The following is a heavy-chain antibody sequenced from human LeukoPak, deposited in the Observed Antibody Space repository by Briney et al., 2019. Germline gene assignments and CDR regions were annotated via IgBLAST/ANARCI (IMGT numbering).Heavy chain of an antibody. CDR3: ARAGRLFGMYYDFWSVGGFDP. V-gene: IGHV1-46*01. Sequence: ASVKVSCKASGYTFTSYYMHWVRQAPGQGLEWMGIINPSGGSTSYAQKFQGRVTMTRDTSISTAYMELSRLRSDDTAVYYCARAGRLFGMYYDFWSVGGFDPWGQGTLVTVPS. J-gene: IGHJ5*02. D-gene: IGHD3-3*01. CDR1: GYTFTSYY. CDR2: INPSGGST.